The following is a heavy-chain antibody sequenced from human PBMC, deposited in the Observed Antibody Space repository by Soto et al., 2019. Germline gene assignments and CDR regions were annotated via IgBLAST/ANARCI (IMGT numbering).Heavy chain of an antibody. CDR1: GDSISSGSYY. J-gene: IGHJ4*02. CDR2: IYYSGRT. CDR3: ARDSDFCTGGSCYGNFDF. Sequence: SETLSLTCTFSGDSISSGSYYWGWIRQPPGKGLEWIGFIYYSGRTYYNPSLKSRTTISLDTSENQFSLRLSSVTAADTAVYYCARDSDFCTGGSCYGNFDFWGQGTLVTVSS. V-gene: IGHV4-31*03. D-gene: IGHD2-15*01.